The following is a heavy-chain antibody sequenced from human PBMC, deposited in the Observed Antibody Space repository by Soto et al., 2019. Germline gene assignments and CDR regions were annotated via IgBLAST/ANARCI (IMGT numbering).Heavy chain of an antibody. CDR1: GFTFSSYA. D-gene: IGHD2-21*02. V-gene: IGHV3-23*01. J-gene: IGHJ4*02. CDR3: AKDDSGGNSMREAHFDY. CDR2: ISGSGGST. Sequence: GGSLRLSCAASGFTFSSYAMSWVRQAPGKGLEWVSAISGSGGSTYYADSVKGRFTISRDNSKNTLYLQMNSLRAEDTAVYYCAKDDSGGNSMREAHFDYWGQGTLVTVSS.